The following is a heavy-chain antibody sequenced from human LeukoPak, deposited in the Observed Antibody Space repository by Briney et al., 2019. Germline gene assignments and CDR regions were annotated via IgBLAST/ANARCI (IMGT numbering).Heavy chain of an antibody. J-gene: IGHJ5*02. V-gene: IGHV4-39*01. Sequence: SETLSLTCTVSGGSISSTNHYWAWIRQPPGKGLEYIGSIDYSGSSHYNPSLLKSRLTVSVDTTTNQFSLRVSSVTAADTAIYYCARQTAVVRGVIGVFDTWGQGTLVTVSS. CDR3: ARQTAVVRGVIGVFDT. D-gene: IGHD3-10*01. CDR1: GGSISSTNHY. CDR2: IDYSGSS.